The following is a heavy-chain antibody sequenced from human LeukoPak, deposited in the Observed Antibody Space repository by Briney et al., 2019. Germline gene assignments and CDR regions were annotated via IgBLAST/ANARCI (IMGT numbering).Heavy chain of an antibody. Sequence: PGRSLRLSCAASGFTFSDYYMSWIRQAQGKGLEWVLYISSSGSTIYYADAVKGRFTISRDNAKHSLYLQMNSLRVEDPAVYYCARGYGDDGIDYYYMDVWGKGTTVTVSS. J-gene: IGHJ6*03. V-gene: IGHV3-11*01. CDR1: GFTFSDYY. CDR3: ARGYGDDGIDYYYMDV. CDR2: ISSSGSTI. D-gene: IGHD4-17*01.